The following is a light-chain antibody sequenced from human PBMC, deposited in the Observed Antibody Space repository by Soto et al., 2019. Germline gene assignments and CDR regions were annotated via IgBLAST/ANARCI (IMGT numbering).Light chain of an antibody. J-gene: IGLJ1*01. Sequence: QSALAQHASVSGSPGQSITISCTGTSSDVGGYNYVSWYQQHPGRAPKLMIYEVSNRPSGVSNRFSGSKSGNTASLTISGLQAEDEADYYCSSYTSSTTYVFGTGTRSPS. V-gene: IGLV2-14*01. CDR2: EVS. CDR3: SSYTSSTTYV. CDR1: SSDVGGYNY.